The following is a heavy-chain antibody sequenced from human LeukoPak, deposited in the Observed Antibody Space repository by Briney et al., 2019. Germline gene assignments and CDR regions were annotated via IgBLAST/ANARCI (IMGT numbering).Heavy chain of an antibody. CDR1: GGSISSYY. J-gene: IGHJ4*02. D-gene: IGHD6-19*01. CDR3: ARYGSGWYEGYFDY. Sequence: PSETLSPTCTVSGGSISSYYWSWIRQPPGKGLEWIGYIYYSGSTNYNPSLKSRVTISVDTSKNQFSLKLNSVTAADTAVYYCARYGSGWYEGYFDYWGQGTLVTVSS. V-gene: IGHV4-59*01. CDR2: IYYSGST.